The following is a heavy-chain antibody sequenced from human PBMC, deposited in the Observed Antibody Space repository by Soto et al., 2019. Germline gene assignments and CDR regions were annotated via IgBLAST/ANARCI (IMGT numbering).Heavy chain of an antibody. V-gene: IGHV3-33*01. CDR3: ARALRGDYYFDY. J-gene: IGHJ4*02. Sequence: PGGSLRLSCAASGFTFSSYGMHWVRQAPGKGLEWVAVIWYDGSNKYYADSVKGRFTISRDNSKNTLYLQMNSLRAEDTAVYYCARALRGDYYFDYWGQGTLVTVSS. CDR2: IWYDGSNK. CDR1: GFTFSSYG. D-gene: IGHD2-21*02.